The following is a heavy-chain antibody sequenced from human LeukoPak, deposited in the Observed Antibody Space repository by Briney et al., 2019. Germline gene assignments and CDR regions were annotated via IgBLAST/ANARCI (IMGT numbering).Heavy chain of an antibody. J-gene: IGHJ4*02. D-gene: IGHD3/OR15-3a*01. Sequence: QSGGSLRLSCAVSGLTLSNYGMSWVRQAPGKGLEWVACISDSGGNTKYADSVKGRFTISRDNPKNTLYLQMNSLRAEDTAVYFCAKRGVVIRVILVGFHKEAYYFESWGQGALVTVSS. CDR2: ISDSGGNT. V-gene: IGHV3-23*01. CDR1: GLTLSNYG. CDR3: AKRGVVIRVILVGFHKEAYYFES.